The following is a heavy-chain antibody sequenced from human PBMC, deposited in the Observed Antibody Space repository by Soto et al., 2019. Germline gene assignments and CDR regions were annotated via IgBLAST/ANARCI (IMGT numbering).Heavy chain of an antibody. CDR2: IYYSGTT. J-gene: IGHJ4*02. V-gene: IGHV4-30-4*01. CDR1: GGSINSGDYY. Sequence: ASETLSLTCTVSGGSINSGDYYRSWIRQPPGKGLEWIGYIYYSGTTYYNPSLKSRVTISVDTSKDQFSLRLSSVTAADTAVYYCARRGNWGSDEFDYWGQGILVTVSS. CDR3: ARRGNWGSDEFDY. D-gene: IGHD7-27*01.